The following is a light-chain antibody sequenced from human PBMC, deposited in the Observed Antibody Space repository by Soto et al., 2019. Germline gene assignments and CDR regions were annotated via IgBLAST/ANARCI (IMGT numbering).Light chain of an antibody. Sequence: EIVLTQSPATLSLSPGERATLSCRASQSVSSYLAWYQQKPGQAPRRIIYDASNRATGMPARFSGSGSGTDLTLTISRLEPEDFAVYYCQQRRNGPLTFGGGTKVELK. V-gene: IGKV3-11*01. CDR2: DAS. J-gene: IGKJ4*01. CDR3: QQRRNGPLT. CDR1: QSVSSY.